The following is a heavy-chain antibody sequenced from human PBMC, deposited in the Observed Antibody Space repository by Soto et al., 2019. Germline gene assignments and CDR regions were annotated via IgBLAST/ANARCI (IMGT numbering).Heavy chain of an antibody. CDR3: FGGNGGPQ. CDR2: IKPDGGAT. CDR1: DFTFRNSW. Sequence: GGSLRLSCATSDFTFRNSWINWVRQAPGKGLEWVANIKPDGGATNYVDSVKGRFTISRDNVRNSASLQMNSLRVEDTAVYFCFGGNGGPQWGQGTLVTVSS. J-gene: IGHJ4*02. V-gene: IGHV3-7*03. D-gene: IGHD3-16*01.